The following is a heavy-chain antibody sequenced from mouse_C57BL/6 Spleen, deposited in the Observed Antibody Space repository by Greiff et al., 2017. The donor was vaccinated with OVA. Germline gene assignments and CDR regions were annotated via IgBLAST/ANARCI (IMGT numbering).Heavy chain of an antibody. CDR1: GYTFTSYW. Sequence: VQLQQSGTVLARPGASVKMSCKPSGYTFTSYWMHWVKQRPGQGLEWIGAIYPGNSDTSYNQKFKGKAKLTAVTSASTAYMELSSLTNEDSAVYYCTRAYDYGDFDYWGQGTTLAVSS. CDR3: TRAYDYGDFDY. J-gene: IGHJ2*01. D-gene: IGHD2-4*01. CDR2: IYPGNSDT. V-gene: IGHV1-5*01.